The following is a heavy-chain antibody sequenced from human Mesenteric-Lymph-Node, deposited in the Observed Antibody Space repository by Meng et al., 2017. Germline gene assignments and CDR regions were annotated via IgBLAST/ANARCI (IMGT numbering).Heavy chain of an antibody. J-gene: IGHJ4*02. Sequence: GSLRLSCTVSGGSISSYYWSWIRQPPGKGLEWIGYIYYSGSTNYNPSLKSRVTISVDTSKNQFPLKLSSVTAADTAVYYCARGRGSYAYWGQGTLVTVSS. CDR1: GGSISSYY. V-gene: IGHV4-59*01. D-gene: IGHD3-16*01. CDR3: ARGRGSYAY. CDR2: IYYSGST.